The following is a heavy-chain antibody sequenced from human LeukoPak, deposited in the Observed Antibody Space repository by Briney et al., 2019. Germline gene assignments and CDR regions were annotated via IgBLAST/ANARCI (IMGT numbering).Heavy chain of an antibody. CDR3: ARDGGGWPSFNFFDY. CDR2: ISWDGSGT. CDR1: GFHFEEHS. J-gene: IGHJ4*02. V-gene: IGHV3-43*01. Sequence: GGSLRLSCATSGFHFEEHSMHWVRQPPGKGLEWVALISWDGSGTHYAESVKGRFTISRDNSKNSLYLEMKTLTTDDTALYFCARDGGGWPSFNFFDYWGLGTLVTVPA. D-gene: IGHD6-19*01.